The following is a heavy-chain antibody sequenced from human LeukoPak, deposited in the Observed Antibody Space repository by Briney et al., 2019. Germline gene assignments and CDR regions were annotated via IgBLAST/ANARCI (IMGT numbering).Heavy chain of an antibody. CDR2: ISSSGSIT. Sequence: PGGSLRLSCADSGFSFSSYEMNWVRQAPGKGLEWISYISSSGSITFYADSEKGRFTISRDNAMNSLYLQMNSLRAEDTAVYYCASTRSTSDWYTRGFEYWGQGTLVTVPS. J-gene: IGHJ4*02. D-gene: IGHD6-19*01. CDR1: GFSFSSYE. CDR3: ASTRSTSDWYTRGFEY. V-gene: IGHV3-48*03.